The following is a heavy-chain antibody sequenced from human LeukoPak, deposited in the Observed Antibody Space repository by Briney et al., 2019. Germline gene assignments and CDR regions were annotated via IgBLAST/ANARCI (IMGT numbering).Heavy chain of an antibody. D-gene: IGHD3-22*01. CDR2: INHSGST. J-gene: IGHJ3*02. CDR3: ARRIGMIVVVITRLAFDI. V-gene: IGHV4-34*01. Sequence: SETLSLTCAVCGGSFSGYYWSWIRQPPGKGLEWIGEINHSGSTNYNPSLKSRVTISVDTSKNQFSLKLSSVTAADTAVYYCARRIGMIVVVITRLAFDIWGQGTMVTVSS. CDR1: GGSFSGYY.